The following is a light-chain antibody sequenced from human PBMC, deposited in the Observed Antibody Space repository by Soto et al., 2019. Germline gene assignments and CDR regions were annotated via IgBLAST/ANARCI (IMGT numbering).Light chain of an antibody. Sequence: QSALTQPPSASGTPGRRGTISCSGSSSNIGSNYVYWYQHLTGTAPKLLIYRNNQRPSGVPDRFSGSKSGTSASLAISGLRSEDEADYYCATWDDSLSNYVFGTGTKVPVL. CDR1: SSNIGSNY. CDR2: RNN. CDR3: ATWDDSLSNYV. V-gene: IGLV1-47*01. J-gene: IGLJ1*01.